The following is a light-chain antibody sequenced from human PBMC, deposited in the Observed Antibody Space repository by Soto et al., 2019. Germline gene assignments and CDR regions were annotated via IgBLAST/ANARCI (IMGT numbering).Light chain of an antibody. J-gene: IGKJ4*01. CDR3: QQCRNWPLT. CDR2: DAS. Sequence: EIVMTQSPATPSASPGEGATLSCKAGQTVYNNLAWYQQRPGQPPRLLIYDASTRATGISARFSGSGYGTEFTLTISSLQSEDFAVYFCQQCRNWPLTFGGGTKVEIK. V-gene: IGKV3-15*01. CDR1: QTVYNN.